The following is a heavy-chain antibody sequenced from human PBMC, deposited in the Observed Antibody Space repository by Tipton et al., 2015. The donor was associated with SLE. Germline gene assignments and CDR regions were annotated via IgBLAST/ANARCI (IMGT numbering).Heavy chain of an antibody. CDR3: AGCGGGSCYAY. CDR2: INHRGST. D-gene: IGHD2-15*01. V-gene: IGHV4-34*01. J-gene: IGHJ4*02. CDR1: GGSFSGYY. Sequence: LRLSCAVYGGSFSGYYWSWIRQPPGKGLEWIGEINHRGSTNHNPSLKSRVTISVDRSKKQFSLKLRSVTAADTAVYYCAGCGGGSCYAYWGRGTPVTVSS.